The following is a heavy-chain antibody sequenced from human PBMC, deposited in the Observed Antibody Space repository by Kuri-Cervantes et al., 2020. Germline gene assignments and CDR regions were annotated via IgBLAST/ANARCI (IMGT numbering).Heavy chain of an antibody. J-gene: IGHJ1*01. CDR3: AKWLAHSFDSSGFYSD. CDR1: GFTFNSYA. Sequence: GGSLRLSCAASGFTFNSYAMTWVRQAPGKGLEWVSGINNSGDVTHYADSVKGRFTISRDNSKNTQYLQMNSLRVDDTAVYFCAKWLAHSFDSSGFYSDWGQGTLVTVSS. V-gene: IGHV3-23*01. CDR2: INNSGDVT. D-gene: IGHD3-22*01.